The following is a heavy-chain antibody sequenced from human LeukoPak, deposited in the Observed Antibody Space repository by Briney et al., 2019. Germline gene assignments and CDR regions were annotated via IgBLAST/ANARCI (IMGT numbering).Heavy chain of an antibody. CDR3: AKDGYSSGWFISWDYYYGMDV. CDR1: GFTFGSYG. V-gene: IGHV3-30*18. CDR2: ISYDGSNK. J-gene: IGHJ6*04. D-gene: IGHD6-19*01. Sequence: PGRSLRLSCAASGFTFGSYGMHWVRQAPGKGLEWLAVISYDGSNKYYADSVKGRFTISRDNSKNTLYLQMNSLRAEDTAVYYCAKDGYSSGWFISWDYYYGMDVWGKGTTVTVSS.